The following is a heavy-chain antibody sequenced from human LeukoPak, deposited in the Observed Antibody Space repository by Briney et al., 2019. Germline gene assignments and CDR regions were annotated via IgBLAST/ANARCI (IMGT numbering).Heavy chain of an antibody. CDR3: ARCLSSDYPDC. Sequence: GGSLRLSCAASGFTFSSNWMSWVRQAPGKGLEWVANINQDGSEKYYVDSVKARFTISRDNARNSLHLQMNSLRAEDTAVYYCARCLSSDYPDCWGQATVDTVSS. CDR2: INQDGSEK. V-gene: IGHV3-7*05. CDR1: GFTFSSNW. D-gene: IGHD4-17*01. J-gene: IGHJ4*02.